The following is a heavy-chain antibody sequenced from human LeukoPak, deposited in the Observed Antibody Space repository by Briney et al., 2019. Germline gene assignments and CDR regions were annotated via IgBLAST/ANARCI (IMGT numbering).Heavy chain of an antibody. V-gene: IGHV4-4*07. Sequence: SEALSLTCTVSGASITSWYWSWLRQPAGKRLEWIGRVLNTGTTNYNPSLKSRVTMSLDTSKSQISLSMKSVTAADTAVYYCATGSGDFDHWGHGTRVTISS. CDR1: GASITSWY. J-gene: IGHJ4*01. D-gene: IGHD1-1*01. CDR2: VLNTGTT. CDR3: ATGSGDFDH.